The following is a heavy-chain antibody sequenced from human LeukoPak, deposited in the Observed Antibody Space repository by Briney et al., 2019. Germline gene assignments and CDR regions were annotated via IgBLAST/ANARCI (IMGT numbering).Heavy chain of an antibody. CDR1: GFTFSSYA. V-gene: IGHV3-30-3*01. CDR2: ISYDGSNK. D-gene: IGHD1-1*01. Sequence: PGRSLRLSCAASGFTFSSYAMHWVRQAPGKGLEWVAVISYDGSNKYYADSMKGRFTISRDNSKNTLYLQMNSLRAEDTAVYYCAKGCTTGRSPNYYFDYWGQGTLVTVSS. CDR3: AKGCTTGRSPNYYFDY. J-gene: IGHJ4*02.